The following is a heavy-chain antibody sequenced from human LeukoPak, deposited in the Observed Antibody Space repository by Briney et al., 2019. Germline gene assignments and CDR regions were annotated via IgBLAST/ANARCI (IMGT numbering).Heavy chain of an antibody. CDR2: IYYSGST. Sequence: PSETLSLTCTVSGGSISSSSYYWGWIRQPPGKGLEWIGSIYYSGSTYYNPSLKSRVTISVDTSKNQFSLKLSSVTAADTAAYYCARDGAHYDILTGSVLYYYYYGMDVWGQGTTVTVSS. CDR3: ARDGAHYDILTGSVLYYYYYGMDV. CDR1: GGSISSSSYY. V-gene: IGHV4-39*07. J-gene: IGHJ6*02. D-gene: IGHD3-9*01.